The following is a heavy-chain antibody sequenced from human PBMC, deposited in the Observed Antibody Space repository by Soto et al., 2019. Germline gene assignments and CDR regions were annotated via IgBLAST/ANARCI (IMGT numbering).Heavy chain of an antibody. V-gene: IGHV1-69*13. Sequence: GASVQVSCKASGGTFSSYAISWVRQAPGQGLEWMGGIIPIFGTANYAQKFQGRVTITADESTSTAYMELSSLRSEDTAVYYCARPRXYYDILTGYYNAYYFDYWGQGTLVTVSS. CDR3: ARPRXYYDILTGYYNAYYFDY. CDR2: IIPIFGTA. D-gene: IGHD3-9*01. J-gene: IGHJ4*02. CDR1: GGTFSSYA.